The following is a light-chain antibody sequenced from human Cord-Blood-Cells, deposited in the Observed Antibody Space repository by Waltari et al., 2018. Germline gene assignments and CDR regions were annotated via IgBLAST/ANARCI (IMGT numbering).Light chain of an antibody. V-gene: IGLV2-14*01. J-gene: IGLJ2*01. CDR2: EVS. CDR3: SSYTSSSTSYVV. Sequence: QSALTQPASMSGSPGQSITISCTGTSSDVGGYNYVSWYQQHPGKAPKLMIYEVSNRPSGVSNRFSGSKSGNTASLTISGLQAEDEADYYCSSYTSSSTSYVVFGGGTKLTVL. CDR1: SSDVGGYNY.